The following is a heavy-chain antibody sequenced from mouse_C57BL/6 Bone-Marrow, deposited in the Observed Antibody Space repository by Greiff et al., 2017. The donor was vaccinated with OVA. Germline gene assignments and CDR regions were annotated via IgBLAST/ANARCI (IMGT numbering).Heavy chain of an antibody. J-gene: IGHJ4*01. CDR1: GFSINSDCY. CDR3: ASANYYGSSYDAMDY. CDR2: TFYSGIT. D-gene: IGHD1-1*01. Sequence: VQLKESGPSLVRPSQTPSLTCTVTGFSINSDCYWIWIRQFPGNKLEYIGYTFYSGITYYNPSLESRTYITRDTSKNQFSLKLSSVTTEDTATYYCASANYYGSSYDAMDYWGQGTSVTVSS. V-gene: IGHV3-3*01.